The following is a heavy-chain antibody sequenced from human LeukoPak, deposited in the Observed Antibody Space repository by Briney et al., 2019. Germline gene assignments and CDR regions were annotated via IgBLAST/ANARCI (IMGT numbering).Heavy chain of an antibody. V-gene: IGHV4-38-2*02. Sequence: SETLSLTCTVSSYSISSGYYWGWIRQPPGKGLEWIGSIYHSGTTYYNPSLKSRVTISLDTSKNQFSLKLSSVTAADTAVYYCATSGNYGSGSYYQLPFDYWGQGTLVTVSS. CDR3: ATSGNYGSGSYYQLPFDY. CDR1: SYSISSGYY. D-gene: IGHD3-10*01. J-gene: IGHJ4*02. CDR2: IYHSGTT.